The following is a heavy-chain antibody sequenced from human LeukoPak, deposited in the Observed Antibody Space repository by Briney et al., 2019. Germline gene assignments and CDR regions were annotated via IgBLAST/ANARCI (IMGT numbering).Heavy chain of an antibody. Sequence: SDTLSLTCTVSGDSISSYYWRWMRQPPGKGLEWMGYIYYSGSTNYNPSIESRVTISVDTSKNQFSLKLSSVAAADTAVDYCVRALLYCDSSGYGYWGQGTLVTVAS. D-gene: IGHD3-22*01. V-gene: IGHV4-59*07. J-gene: IGHJ4*02. CDR1: GDSISSYY. CDR3: VRALLYCDSSGYGY. CDR2: IYYSGST.